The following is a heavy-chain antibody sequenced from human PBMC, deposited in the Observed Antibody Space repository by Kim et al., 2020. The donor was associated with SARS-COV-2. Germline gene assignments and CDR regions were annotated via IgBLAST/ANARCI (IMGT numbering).Heavy chain of an antibody. D-gene: IGHD1-26*01. Sequence: YADSVKGRFTISRDNSKNTLYLQMNSLRAEDTAVYYCAKDRRELRGAFDYWGQGTLVTVSS. CDR3: AKDRRELRGAFDY. J-gene: IGHJ4*02. V-gene: IGHV3-30*02.